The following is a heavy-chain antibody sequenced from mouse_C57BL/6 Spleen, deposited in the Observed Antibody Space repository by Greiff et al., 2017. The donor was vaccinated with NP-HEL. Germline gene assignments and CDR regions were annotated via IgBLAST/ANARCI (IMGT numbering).Heavy chain of an antibody. CDR3: ARLGDGYYFDY. Sequence: QVQLQQPGAELVMPGASVKLSCKASGYTFTSYWMHWVKQRPGQGLEWIGEIDSSDSYTNYNQKFKGKSTLTVDKSSSTAYMQLSSLTSEDSAVYYCARLGDGYYFDYWGQGTTLTVSS. D-gene: IGHD2-3*01. V-gene: IGHV1-69*01. CDR1: GYTFTSYW. CDR2: IDSSDSYT. J-gene: IGHJ2*01.